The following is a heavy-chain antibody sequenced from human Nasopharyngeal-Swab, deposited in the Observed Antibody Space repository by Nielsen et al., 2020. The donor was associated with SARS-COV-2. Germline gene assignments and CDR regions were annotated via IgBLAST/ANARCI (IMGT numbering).Heavy chain of an antibody. Sequence: GESLKISCAASGFTFSSYGMHWVRQAPGKGLEWVAVIWYDGSNKYYADSVKGRFTISRDNSKNTLYLQMSSLRAEDTAVYYCARGGLDSSSWYGYYFDYWGQGTLVTVSS. V-gene: IGHV3-33*01. CDR3: ARGGLDSSSWYGYYFDY. CDR2: IWYDGSNK. D-gene: IGHD6-13*01. J-gene: IGHJ4*02. CDR1: GFTFSSYG.